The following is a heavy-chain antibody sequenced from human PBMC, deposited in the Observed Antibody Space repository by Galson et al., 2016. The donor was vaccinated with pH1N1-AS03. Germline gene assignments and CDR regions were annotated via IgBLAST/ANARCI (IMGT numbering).Heavy chain of an antibody. CDR1: GFSLATSGVG. CDR2: IYWDDDK. Sequence: LVKPTQTLTLTCAFSGFSLATSGVGVGWIRQPPGKALEWLALIYWDDDKLYNPSLKSRLTVTKDTSKNLVVLTLTAMDPVDTATYFCTRSRYYNTNLYYFDYWGQGTLVTVSS. D-gene: IGHD2/OR15-2a*01. J-gene: IGHJ4*02. V-gene: IGHV2-5*02. CDR3: TRSRYYNTNLYYFDY.